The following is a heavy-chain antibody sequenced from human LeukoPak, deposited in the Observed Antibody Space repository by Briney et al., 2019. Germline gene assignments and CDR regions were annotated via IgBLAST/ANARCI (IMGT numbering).Heavy chain of an antibody. CDR3: ARAGYCSGGSCYDAFDI. D-gene: IGHD2-15*01. J-gene: IGHJ3*02. CDR2: IYYSGGT. Sequence: PSQTLSLTCTVSGGSISSGGYYWSWIRQHPGKGLEWIGYIYYSGGTYYNPSLKSRVTISVDTSKNQFSLKLSSVTAADTAVYYCARAGYCSGGSCYDAFDIWGQGTMVTVSS. V-gene: IGHV4-31*03. CDR1: GGSISSGGYY.